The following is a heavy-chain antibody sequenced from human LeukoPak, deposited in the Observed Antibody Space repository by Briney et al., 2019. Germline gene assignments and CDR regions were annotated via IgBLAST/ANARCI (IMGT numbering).Heavy chain of an antibody. CDR1: GFTFSDYS. Sequence: GGSLRLSCTASGFTFSDYSLNWVRQAPGKGLEWVSAISGSGGSTYYADSVKGRFTISRDNSKNTLYLQMNSLRAEDTAVYYCAKSRVTMVRGVIMRYFQHWGQGTLVTVSS. V-gene: IGHV3-23*01. D-gene: IGHD3-10*01. J-gene: IGHJ1*01. CDR3: AKSRVTMVRGVIMRYFQH. CDR2: ISGSGGST.